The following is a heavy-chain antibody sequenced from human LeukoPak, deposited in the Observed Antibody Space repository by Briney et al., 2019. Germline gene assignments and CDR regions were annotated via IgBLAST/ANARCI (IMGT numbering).Heavy chain of an antibody. D-gene: IGHD3-10*01. V-gene: IGHV6-1*01. Sequence: SQTLSLTCAISGDSVFGNSAAWNWIRQSPSRGLEWLGRTYYRSKWYNDYAVSVKSRIIINPDTSKNQFSLQLKSVTHEDTAVYYCVRDVGFDFDYWGQGTLVTVSS. CDR2: TYYRSKWYN. CDR3: VRDVGFDFDY. CDR1: GDSVFGNSAA. J-gene: IGHJ4*02.